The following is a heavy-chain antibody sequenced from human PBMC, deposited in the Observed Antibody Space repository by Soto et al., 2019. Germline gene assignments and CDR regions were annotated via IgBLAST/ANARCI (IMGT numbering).Heavy chain of an antibody. V-gene: IGHV1-18*01. Sequence: QVQLVQSGAEVKKPGASVKVSCKASGYTFTSYGISWVRQAPGQGLEWMGWISAYNANTNYAQKLQGRVTMTTDTSTSTSYMELSSLRSEDTAVYYCAREPGYSSGWGSRWFDPWGQGTLVTVSS. CDR1: GYTFTSYG. CDR2: ISAYNANT. D-gene: IGHD6-19*01. CDR3: AREPGYSSGWGSRWFDP. J-gene: IGHJ5*02.